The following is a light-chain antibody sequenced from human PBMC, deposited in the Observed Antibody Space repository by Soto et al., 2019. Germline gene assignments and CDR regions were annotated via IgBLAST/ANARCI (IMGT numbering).Light chain of an antibody. CDR2: GAS. CDR3: QQYDSSPIT. V-gene: IGKV3-20*01. Sequence: EMVLTQSPGTLSLSPGERATLSCRARQSVSRNYLAWYQQKPGQAPRLLIYGASSRATGIPDKFSGGGSGTDFTLTISRLEPEDFAVYYCQQYDSSPITFGQGTNVEIK. CDR1: QSVSRNY. J-gene: IGKJ1*01.